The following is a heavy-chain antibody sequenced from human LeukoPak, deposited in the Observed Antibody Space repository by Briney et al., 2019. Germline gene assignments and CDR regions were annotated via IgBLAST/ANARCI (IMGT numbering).Heavy chain of an antibody. CDR2: ISSSSSYI. J-gene: IGHJ3*02. CDR3: AREVVVVITAIPDAFDI. V-gene: IGHV3-21*01. CDR1: GFTFSSYS. Sequence: AGGSLRLSCAASGFTFSSYSMNWVRQAPGKGLEWVSSISSSSSYIYYADSVKGRFTISRDNAKNSLYLQMNSLRAEDTAVYYCAREVVVVITAIPDAFDIWGQGTMVTVSS. D-gene: IGHD3-22*01.